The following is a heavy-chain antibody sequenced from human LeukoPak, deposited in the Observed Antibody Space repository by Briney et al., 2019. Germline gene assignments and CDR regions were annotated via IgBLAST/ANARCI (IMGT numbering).Heavy chain of an antibody. CDR3: ASRGYDILTSPFDY. D-gene: IGHD3-9*01. Sequence: GGSLRLSCAASGFTFSDYTMNWVRQAPGKGLEWVSSISGSGGITYYADSVKGRFSISRDNSKNTLYLQINSLRAEDTALYYCASRGYDILTSPFDYWGQGTLVTVSS. CDR2: ISGSGGIT. CDR1: GFTFSDYT. V-gene: IGHV3-23*01. J-gene: IGHJ4*02.